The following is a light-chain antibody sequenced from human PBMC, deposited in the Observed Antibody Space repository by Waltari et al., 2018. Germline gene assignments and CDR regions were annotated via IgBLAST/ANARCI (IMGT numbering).Light chain of an antibody. CDR2: DVT. V-gene: IGLV2-14*02. Sequence: QSALTQPASVSGSPGQSITISCTGTSSDVGRYDLVSWYQQHPGKAPKLMIYDVTKRPSAVSSRFSASKSGNTASLTSSGLQSEDEADYFCSSYISSTTPIPVFGGGTKLTVL. CDR3: SSYISSTTPIPV. J-gene: IGLJ2*01. CDR1: SSDVGRYDL.